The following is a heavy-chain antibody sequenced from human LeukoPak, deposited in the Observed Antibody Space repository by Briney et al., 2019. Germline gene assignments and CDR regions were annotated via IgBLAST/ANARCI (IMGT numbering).Heavy chain of an antibody. Sequence: SETLSLTCNVSGGSISDTSYYWGWIRQPPGKGLDWIGSIYHTGTTYYSPSLKSRVTISVHTSKNHFSLELSSVPAADTAVYYCARQQCNGGSCYSRAIWFDPWGQGTLVTVSS. D-gene: IGHD2-15*01. CDR1: GGSISDTSYY. J-gene: IGHJ5*02. V-gene: IGHV4-39*01. CDR2: IYHTGTT. CDR3: ARQQCNGGSCYSRAIWFDP.